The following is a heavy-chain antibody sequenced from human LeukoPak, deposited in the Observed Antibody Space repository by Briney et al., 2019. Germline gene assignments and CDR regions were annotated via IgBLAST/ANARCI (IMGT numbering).Heavy chain of an antibody. CDR3: TITVATSIDY. CDR2: IQSEPDGGTT. J-gene: IGHJ4*02. D-gene: IGHD5-12*01. V-gene: IGHV3-15*01. CDR1: GFNFRNAW. Sequence: GGSLRLSCRGSGFNFRNAWMSWVRRVPGKGLEWVGHIQSEPDGGTTDYAAPVKGRFTISRDDSKNTLYLQMNSLNIEDTAVYYCTITVATSIDYWGQGTLVTVSS.